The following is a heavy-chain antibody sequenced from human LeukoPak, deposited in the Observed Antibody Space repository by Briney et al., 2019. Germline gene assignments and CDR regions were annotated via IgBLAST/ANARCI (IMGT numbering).Heavy chain of an antibody. J-gene: IGHJ5*02. V-gene: IGHV4-39*02. CDR3: ARATRGLPHLTSYNWFDP. CDR2: IYHTGTT. D-gene: IGHD3/OR15-3a*01. CDR1: GGSIRSSTYY. Sequence: SETLSLTCTVSGGSIRSSTYYWGWIRQPPGKGLEWIGSIYHTGTTYYNPSLKSRVIISVDTSNNLFSLDLWSVTAADTAVYYCARATRGLPHLTSYNWFDPWGQGTLVTVSS.